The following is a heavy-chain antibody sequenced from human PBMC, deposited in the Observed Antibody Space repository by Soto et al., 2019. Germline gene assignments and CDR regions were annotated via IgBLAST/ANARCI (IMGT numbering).Heavy chain of an antibody. CDR1: GNTFTRYY. J-gene: IGHJ6*02. D-gene: IGHD2-2*01. CDR2: INPSGGST. Sequence: QEQLVQSGAEVKKPGASVKVSCKASGNTFTRYYFHWVRQAPGQGLEWMGIINPSGGSTTYAQKFQGRVTMTRDMSTSTIYMDLSSLRFEDTAVYYCARENIVVASGFIRNYYGMDVWGQGTTVTVSS. CDR3: ARENIVVASGFIRNYYGMDV. V-gene: IGHV1-46*01.